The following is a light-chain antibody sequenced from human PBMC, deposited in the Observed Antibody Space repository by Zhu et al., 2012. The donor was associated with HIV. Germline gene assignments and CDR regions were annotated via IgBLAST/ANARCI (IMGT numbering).Light chain of an antibody. CDR2: GTS. Sequence: EIVLTQSPGTLSLSPGNRATLSCRASQSLNSNYLAWHQQKPGQAPRLLIFGTSSRASGIPDRFSGSGSGTDFTLTISRLEPEDFAVYYCHQYDNSWTFGQGTKVEIK. CDR1: QSLNSNY. J-gene: IGKJ1*01. V-gene: IGKV3-20*01. CDR3: HQYDNSWT.